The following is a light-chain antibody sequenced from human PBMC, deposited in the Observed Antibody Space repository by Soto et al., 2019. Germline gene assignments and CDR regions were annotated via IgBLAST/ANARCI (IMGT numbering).Light chain of an antibody. CDR3: QQYDNYKPLT. CDR1: QSISSW. CDR2: DAS. Sequence: IQINQSPFNLSPSIVCRFTITCLASQSISSWLAWYQQKPGKAPKLLIFDASSLESGTPSRFSGRRSGTQFTLTINGLQPDDFATYYCQQYDNYKPLTFGGGTKVDIK. V-gene: IGKV1-5*01. J-gene: IGKJ4*01.